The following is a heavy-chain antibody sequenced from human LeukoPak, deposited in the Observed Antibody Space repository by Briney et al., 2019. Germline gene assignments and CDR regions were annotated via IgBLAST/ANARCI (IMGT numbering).Heavy chain of an antibody. J-gene: IGHJ4*02. CDR3: AKDLVVVPAAFFDY. CDR2: ISGSGGST. CDR1: GFTFSSYA. V-gene: IGHV3-23*01. D-gene: IGHD2-2*01. Sequence: GGSLRLSCAASGFTFSSYAMSWVRQARGKGLEWVSAISGSGGSTYYADSVKGRFTISRDNSKNTLYLQMNSLRAEDTAVYYCAKDLVVVPAAFFDYWGQGTLVTVSS.